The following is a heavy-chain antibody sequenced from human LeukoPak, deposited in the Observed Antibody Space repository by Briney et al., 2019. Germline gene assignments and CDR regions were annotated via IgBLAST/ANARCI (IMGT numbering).Heavy chain of an antibody. CDR1: GFTFTSYA. Sequence: GGSLRLSSAASGFTFTSYALHWVRQAPGKGLEWVAVISYHGSNKYYADSVKGRFTISRDDSENTLYLQMNSLRGEDTAVYYCARVPIAAADSYYFDYWGQGTLVTVSS. CDR3: ARVPIAAADSYYFDY. J-gene: IGHJ4*02. CDR2: ISYHGSNK. D-gene: IGHD6-13*01. V-gene: IGHV3-30-3*01.